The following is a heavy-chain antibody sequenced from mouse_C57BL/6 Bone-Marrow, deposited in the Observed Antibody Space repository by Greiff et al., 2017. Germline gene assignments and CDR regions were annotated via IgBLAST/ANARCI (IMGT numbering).Heavy chain of an antibody. Sequence: EVMLVESGEGLVKPGGSLKLSCAASGFTFSSYAMSWVRQTPEKRLEWVAYISSGGDYIYYADTVKGRFTISRDNARNTLYLQMSSLKSEDTAMYYCTRDHYDYDGGYFDYWGQGTTLTVSS. CDR3: TRDHYDYDGGYFDY. V-gene: IGHV5-9-1*02. D-gene: IGHD2-4*01. J-gene: IGHJ2*01. CDR1: GFTFSSYA. CDR2: ISSGGDYI.